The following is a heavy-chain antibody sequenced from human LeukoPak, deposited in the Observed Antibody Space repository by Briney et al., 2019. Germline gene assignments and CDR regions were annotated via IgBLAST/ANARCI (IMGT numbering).Heavy chain of an antibody. CDR1: GGSISSSNW. J-gene: IGHJ6*03. CDR2: IYHSGST. Sequence: SGTLSLTCAVSGGSISSSNWWSWVRQPPGKGLEWIGEIYHSGSTNYNPSLKSRVTISVDKSKNQFSLKLSSVTAADTAVYYCAREGVVVIPAHSYYYYYYMDVWGKGTTVTVSS. CDR3: AREGVVVIPAHSYYYYYYMDV. D-gene: IGHD2-21*01. V-gene: IGHV4-4*02.